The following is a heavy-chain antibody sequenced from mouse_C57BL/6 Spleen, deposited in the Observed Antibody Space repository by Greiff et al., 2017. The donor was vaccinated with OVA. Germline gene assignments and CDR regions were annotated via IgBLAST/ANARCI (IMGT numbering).Heavy chain of an antibody. CDR2: ILPGSGWT. Sequence: VMLVESGAELMKPGASVKLSCKATGYTFTGYWIEWVKQRPGHGLEWIGEILPGSGWTNYNEKFKGKDTFTAATSSNTAYMQLSSLTTEDSAIYYCARKDYSNYEDYWGQGTTLTVSS. CDR3: ARKDYSNYEDY. V-gene: IGHV1-9*01. J-gene: IGHJ2*01. D-gene: IGHD2-5*01. CDR1: GYTFTGYW.